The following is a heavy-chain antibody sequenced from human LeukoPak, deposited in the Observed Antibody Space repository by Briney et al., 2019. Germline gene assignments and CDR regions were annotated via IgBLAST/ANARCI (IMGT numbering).Heavy chain of an antibody. Sequence: SVKVSCKASGGTFSSYAISWVRQAPGQGLEWMGGIIPIFGTANYAQKFQGRATITADESTSTAYMELSSLRSEDTAVYYCARVRIAAAGGMDVWGQGTTVTVSS. V-gene: IGHV1-69*13. J-gene: IGHJ6*02. CDR1: GGTFSSYA. CDR3: ARVRIAAAGGMDV. CDR2: IIPIFGTA. D-gene: IGHD6-13*01.